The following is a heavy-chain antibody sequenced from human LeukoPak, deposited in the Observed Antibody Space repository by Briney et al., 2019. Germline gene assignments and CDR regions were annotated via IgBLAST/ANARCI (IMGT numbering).Heavy chain of an antibody. D-gene: IGHD1-26*01. CDR1: GYSISSGYY. CDR3: AGGSGSYMHYYYYYYMDV. J-gene: IGHJ6*03. CDR2: IYHSGST. V-gene: IGHV4-38-2*02. Sequence: SETLSLTCTVSGYSISSGYYWGWIRQPPGKGLEWIGSIYHSGSTYYNPSLKSRVTISVDTSKNQFSLKLSSVTAADTAVYYCAGGSGSYMHYYYYYYMDVWGKGTTVTVSS.